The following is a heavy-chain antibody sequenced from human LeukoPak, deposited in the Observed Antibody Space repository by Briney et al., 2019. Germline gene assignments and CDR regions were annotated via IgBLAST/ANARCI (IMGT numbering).Heavy chain of an antibody. V-gene: IGHV1-2*02. Sequence: GASVKVSCKASGYTFTGYYMHWVRQAPGQGLEWMGWINPKSGGTNYAQKFQGRVTVTRDTPISTAYMELSRLRSDDTAVYYCAREVEKARISGYFDYWGQGTLVTVSS. CDR3: AREVEKARISGYFDY. J-gene: IGHJ4*02. D-gene: IGHD5-24*01. CDR1: GYTFTGYY. CDR2: INPKSGGT.